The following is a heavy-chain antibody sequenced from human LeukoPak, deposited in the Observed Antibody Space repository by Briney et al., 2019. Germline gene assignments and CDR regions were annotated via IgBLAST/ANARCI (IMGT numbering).Heavy chain of an antibody. CDR1: GFTFSSYA. J-gene: IGHJ6*03. CDR2: ISYDGSNK. Sequence: GGSLRLSCAASGFTFSSYAMHWVRQAPGKGLEWVAVISYDGSNKYYADSVKGRFTISRDNSKNTLYLQMNSLRAEDTAVYYCARDSCYYMDVWGKGTTVTVSS. V-gene: IGHV3-30-3*01. CDR3: ARDSCYYMDV.